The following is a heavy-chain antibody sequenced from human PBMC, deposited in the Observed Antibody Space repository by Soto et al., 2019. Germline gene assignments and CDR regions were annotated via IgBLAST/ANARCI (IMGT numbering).Heavy chain of an antibody. CDR1: GGNFRRYS. D-gene: IGHD3-22*01. CDR2: IVPIFGTT. J-gene: IGHJ6*02. V-gene: IGHV1-69*01. CDR3: ARPDEGGYSSDHHYYYALDL. Sequence: QVELLQSGAEVKKPGSSVRVSCRVSGGNFRRYSVSWVRQAPGQGLEWVGGIVPIFGTTNYAQRFQERVTITADETTATVYMELTTLTSDDTAIYYCARPDEGGYSSDHHYYYALDLWGHGTAVTVTS.